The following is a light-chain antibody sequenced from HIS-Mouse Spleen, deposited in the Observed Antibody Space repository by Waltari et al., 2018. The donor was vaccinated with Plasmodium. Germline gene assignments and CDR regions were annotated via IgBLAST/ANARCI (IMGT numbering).Light chain of an antibody. Sequence: QPVLTQPPSSSASPGESARLTCTLPSDINVGSSQITSSQQKPRSPPRYHLYSYPDSDKGQGSGVPSRFSGSKDASANTGILLISGLQSEDEADYYCMIWPSNASGVFGGGTKLTVL. J-gene: IGLJ3*02. CDR1: SDINVGSSQ. CDR3: MIWPSNASGV. CDR2: SYPDSDK. V-gene: IGLV5-37*01.